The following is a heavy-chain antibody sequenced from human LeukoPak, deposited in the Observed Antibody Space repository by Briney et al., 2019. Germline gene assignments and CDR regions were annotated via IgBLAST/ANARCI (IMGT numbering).Heavy chain of an antibody. D-gene: IGHD6-19*01. V-gene: IGHV3-48*01. CDR3: AKTKDSDDRLTRIAVAGTDYYYYYMDV. CDR2: ISSSSSTI. Sequence: GGSLRLSCAASGFTFSSYSMNWVRQAPGKGLEWVSYISSSSSTIYYADSVRGRFTISRDNAKNTLYLQMNSLRAEDTAVYYCAKTKDSDDRLTRIAVAGTDYYYYYMDVWGKGTTVTISS. J-gene: IGHJ6*03. CDR1: GFTFSSYS.